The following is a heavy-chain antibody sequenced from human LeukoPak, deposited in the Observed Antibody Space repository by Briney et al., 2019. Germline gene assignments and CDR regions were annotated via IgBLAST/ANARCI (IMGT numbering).Heavy chain of an antibody. D-gene: IGHD1-26*01. CDR1: GYTFTDYY. CDR2: INHNSGGT. J-gene: IGHJ5*02. V-gene: IGHV1-2*02. Sequence: ASVKVSCKASGYTFTDYYIHWVLQAPGQGLEWMGWINHNSGGTNYAQKFQGRVTMTRDTSISTAYMELSRLRSDDTAVYYCASQGGVGAAGTFDHWGQGTLVTVSS. CDR3: ASQGGVGAAGTFDH.